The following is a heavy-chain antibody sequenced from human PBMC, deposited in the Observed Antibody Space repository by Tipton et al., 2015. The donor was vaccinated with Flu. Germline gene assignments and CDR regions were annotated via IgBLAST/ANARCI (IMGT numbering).Heavy chain of an antibody. CDR3: ARDHFDTSGYFDYYYDMDV. CDR1: GFTFSSYW. V-gene: IGHV3-74*01. CDR2: INSDGSST. J-gene: IGHJ6*02. D-gene: IGHD3-22*01. Sequence: GSLRLSCTTSGFTFSSYWMHWVRQAPGKGLVWVSRINSDGSSTSYADSVKGRFTISRDNAKNTLYLQMNSLRVEDTAVYYCARDHFDTSGYFDYYYDMDVWGQGTTVTFSS.